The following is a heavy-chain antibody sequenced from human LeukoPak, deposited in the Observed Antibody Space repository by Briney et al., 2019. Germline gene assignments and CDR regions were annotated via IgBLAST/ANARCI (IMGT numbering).Heavy chain of an antibody. D-gene: IGHD6-6*01. V-gene: IGHV1-8*03. CDR2: MNPNSGNT. CDR1: GYTFTSYD. Sequence: ASVKVSCKASGYTFTSYDINWVRQATGQGLEWMGWMNPNSGNTGYAQKFQGRVTITRNTSISTAYMELSSLRSEDTAVYYCARGYSSSSGDLPSEFDYWGQGTLVIVSS. CDR3: ARGYSSSSGDLPSEFDY. J-gene: IGHJ4*02.